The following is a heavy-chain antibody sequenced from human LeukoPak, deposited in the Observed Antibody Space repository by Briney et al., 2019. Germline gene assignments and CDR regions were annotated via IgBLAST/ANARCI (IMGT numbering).Heavy chain of an antibody. J-gene: IGHJ6*03. D-gene: IGHD6-13*01. Sequence: ESGGSLRLSCAASGFTFSSYAMHWVRQAPGKGLEWVSLISWDGGSTYYADSVKGRFTISRDNSKNSLYLQMNSLRTEDTALYYCAKDGTAGLRYYYYYMDVWGKGTTVTVSS. CDR1: GFTFSSYA. CDR2: ISWDGGST. V-gene: IGHV3-43*01. CDR3: AKDGTAGLRYYYYYMDV.